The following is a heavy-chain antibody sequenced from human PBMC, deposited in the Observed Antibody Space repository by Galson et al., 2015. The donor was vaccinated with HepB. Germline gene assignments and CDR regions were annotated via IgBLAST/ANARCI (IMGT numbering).Heavy chain of an antibody. V-gene: IGHV1-69*13. CDR1: GGTFSSYA. Sequence: SVKVSCKASGGTFSSYAIGWVRQAPGQGLEWMGGIIPIFGTANYAQKFQGRVTITADESTSTAYMELSSLRSEDTAVYYCARTYQLLYYYYYMDVWGKGTTVTVSS. CDR2: IIPIFGTA. CDR3: ARTYQLLYYYYYMDV. D-gene: IGHD2-2*01. J-gene: IGHJ6*03.